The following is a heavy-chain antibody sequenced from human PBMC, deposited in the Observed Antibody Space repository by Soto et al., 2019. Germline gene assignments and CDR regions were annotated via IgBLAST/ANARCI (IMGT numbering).Heavy chain of an antibody. V-gene: IGHV3-21*01. D-gene: IGHD1-1*01. J-gene: IGHJ4*02. CDR2: ITGSSSYE. CDR3: ARDQGLERRLIEKRPIDY. Sequence: VQLVESGGGLVKPGGSLRLSCVASGFTFSSYSMNWVRQAPGKGLEWVSLITGSSSYEYYADSVKGRFTISRDNGKNSLYLQLNSLRAEDTAVYYCARDQGLERRLIEKRPIDYWGQGTLVTVSS. CDR1: GFTFSSYS.